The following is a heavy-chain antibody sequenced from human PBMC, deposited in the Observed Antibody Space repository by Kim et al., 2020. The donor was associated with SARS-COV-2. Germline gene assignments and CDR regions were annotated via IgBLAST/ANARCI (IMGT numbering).Heavy chain of an antibody. V-gene: IGHV3-48*02. CDR2: ISSSSTTI. D-gene: IGHD3-3*01. CDR1: GFTFSSYS. Sequence: GGSLRLSCAASGFTFSSYSFNWVRQAPGKGLEWVSYISSSSTTIYYADSVKGRFTISRDNAKNSLYLQMNSLGDEDTAVYYCARPDSWSGYYYYGMDVWG. CDR3: ARPDSWSGYYYYGMDV. J-gene: IGHJ6*01.